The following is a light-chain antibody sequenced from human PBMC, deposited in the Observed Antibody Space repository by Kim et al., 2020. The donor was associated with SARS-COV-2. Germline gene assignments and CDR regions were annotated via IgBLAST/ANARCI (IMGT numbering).Light chain of an antibody. V-gene: IGLV3-19*01. CDR1: SLRSYY. Sequence: GQTVRITCQGDSLRSYYASWYQQKPGQAPILVIYGKTNRPSGIPDRFSGSSSGNTASLTITGAQAEDEAAYYCNSRDSSANHLDVVFGGGTKVTVL. CDR2: GKT. CDR3: NSRDSSANHLDVV. J-gene: IGLJ2*01.